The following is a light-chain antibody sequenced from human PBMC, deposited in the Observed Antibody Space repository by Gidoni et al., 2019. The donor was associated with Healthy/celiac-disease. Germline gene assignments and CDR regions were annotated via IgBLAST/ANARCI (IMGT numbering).Light chain of an antibody. CDR1: QSISSY. V-gene: IGKV1-39*01. CDR3: QQSYSTWWT. J-gene: IGKJ1*01. CDR2: AAS. Sequence: DIQMTQCPSSLSASVGDRVTITCRASQSISSYLKWYQQKPGKAPKLLIYAASSVQSGVPSRFSGSGSGTYFTLTISSLQPEDFATYYCQQSYSTWWTFGQGTKVEIK.